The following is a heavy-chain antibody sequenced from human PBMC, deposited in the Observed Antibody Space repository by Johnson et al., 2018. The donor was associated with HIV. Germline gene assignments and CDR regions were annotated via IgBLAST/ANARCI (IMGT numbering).Heavy chain of an antibody. Sequence: QVQLVESGGGVVQPGRSLRLSCAASGFTFSSYAMHWVRQAPGKGLAWVAVIWYDGSNKYFADSVKGRFTISRDNSKNTLYLQMDSLRDEDMAVYYCAIPYYYDSGIYHWGQGTMVTVSS. CDR1: GFTFSSYA. V-gene: IGHV3-30*14. CDR2: IWYDGSNK. D-gene: IGHD3-22*01. J-gene: IGHJ3*01. CDR3: AIPYYYDSGIYH.